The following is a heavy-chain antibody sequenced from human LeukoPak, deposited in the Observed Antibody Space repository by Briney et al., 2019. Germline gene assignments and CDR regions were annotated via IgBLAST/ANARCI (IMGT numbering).Heavy chain of an antibody. V-gene: IGHV4-39*07. D-gene: IGHD6-19*01. Sequence: SETLSLTCTVSGGSISSSSYYWGWLRQPPGKGLEWIGSIYYSGSTYYNPSLKSRVTISVDTSKNQFSLKLSSVTAADTAVYYCARELKGIAVATDAFDIWGQGTMVTVSS. CDR3: ARELKGIAVATDAFDI. CDR2: IYYSGST. CDR1: GGSISSSSYY. J-gene: IGHJ3*02.